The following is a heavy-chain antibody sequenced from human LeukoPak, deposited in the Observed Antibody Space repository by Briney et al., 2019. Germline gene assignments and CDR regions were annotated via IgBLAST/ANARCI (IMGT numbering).Heavy chain of an antibody. Sequence: GGSLRLSCAASGFTFSNAWMSWVRQAPGKGLEWVGRIKSKTDGGTTDYAAPVKGRFTISRDDSKNTLYLLMNSLKTEDTAVYYCTTDLYYDILTGYYREYNWFDPWGQGTLVTVSS. J-gene: IGHJ5*02. D-gene: IGHD3-9*01. V-gene: IGHV3-15*01. CDR2: IKSKTDGGTT. CDR3: TTDLYYDILTGYYREYNWFDP. CDR1: GFTFSNAW.